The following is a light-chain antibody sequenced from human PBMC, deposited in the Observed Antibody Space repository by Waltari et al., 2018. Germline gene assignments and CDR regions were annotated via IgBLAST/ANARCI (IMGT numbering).Light chain of an antibody. V-gene: IGLV1-44*01. CDR3: AAWDARLNSWV. J-gene: IGLJ3*02. Sequence: QSVLTQPPSASGTPGQRVTISCSGSSSNIGSNGVNWYQRLPGTAPKLLIYTTNQRPSGVPDRCSGSKSGNSASLAISGLQSEDEADYYCAAWDARLNSWVFGGGTKLTVL. CDR2: TTN. CDR1: SSNIGSNG.